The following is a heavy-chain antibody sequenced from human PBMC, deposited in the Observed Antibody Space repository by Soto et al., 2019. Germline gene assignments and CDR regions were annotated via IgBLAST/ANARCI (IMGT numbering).Heavy chain of an antibody. Sequence: QVQLVESGGGVVQPGRSLRLSCAASGFTFSSYGMHWVRQAPGKGLEWVAVIWYDGSNKYYADSVKGRFTISRDNSKNTLYLQMSSLRAEDTAVYYCARDTGDFWSGYSLSNWFDPWGQGTLVTVSS. CDR2: IWYDGSNK. CDR1: GFTFSSYG. D-gene: IGHD3-3*01. CDR3: ARDTGDFWSGYSLSNWFDP. V-gene: IGHV3-33*01. J-gene: IGHJ5*02.